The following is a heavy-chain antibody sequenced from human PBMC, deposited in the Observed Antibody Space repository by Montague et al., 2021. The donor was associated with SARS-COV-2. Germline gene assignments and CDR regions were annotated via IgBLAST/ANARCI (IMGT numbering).Heavy chain of an antibody. CDR1: GGSIRSGSYY. Sequence: TLSLTCTVSGGSIRSGSYYWSWIQQPAGKGLEWIGRIYSSGSTNYNPSLKSRVTMSVDTSKNQFSLKVSSVTAADTAVYYCARDYGDYFYYYGLDVWGQGTTVTVSS. CDR3: ARDYGDYFYYYGLDV. D-gene: IGHD4-17*01. V-gene: IGHV4-61*02. CDR2: IYSSGST. J-gene: IGHJ6*02.